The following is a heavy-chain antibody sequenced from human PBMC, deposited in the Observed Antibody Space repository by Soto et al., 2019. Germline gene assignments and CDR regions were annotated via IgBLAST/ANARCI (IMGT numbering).Heavy chain of an antibody. CDR3: ARQSTGTTSMDV. CDR1: GYTFTSYD. V-gene: IGHV1-8*02. CDR2: MNPNSGNT. J-gene: IGHJ6*02. Sequence: QVQLVQSGAEVKKPGASVKVSCKASGYTFTSYDITWVRQATGQGLEWMGWMNPNSGNTGYAQKFQGRVTMTRNTALSTAYMELRSLRSEDTAVYYCARQSTGTTSMDVWGQWTTVTVSS. D-gene: IGHD1-1*01.